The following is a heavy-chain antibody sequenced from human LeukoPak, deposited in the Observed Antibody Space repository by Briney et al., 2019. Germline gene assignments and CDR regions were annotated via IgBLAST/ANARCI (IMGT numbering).Heavy chain of an antibody. D-gene: IGHD1-26*01. CDR1: GFTFSGSA. CDR2: IRSKANSYAT. Sequence: AGGSLRLSGAASGFTFSGSAMHWVRQASGKGLEWVGRIRSKANSYATAYAASVKGRFTISRDDSKNTAYLQMNSLKTEDTAVYYCTRQSEGVGASKYGGYYYYYGMDVWGQGTTVTVSS. V-gene: IGHV3-73*01. J-gene: IGHJ6*02. CDR3: TRQSEGVGASKYGGYYYYYGMDV.